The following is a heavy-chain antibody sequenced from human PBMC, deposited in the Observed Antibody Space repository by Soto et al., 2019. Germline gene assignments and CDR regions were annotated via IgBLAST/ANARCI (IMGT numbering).Heavy chain of an antibody. D-gene: IGHD2-15*01. Sequence: QVQLVESGGGGVQPGRSLRLSCAVSGLTFSSYGMHWDRQAPGKGLAWVAGISSDGSNNYYTDSVKGRFTISRDNSKNTLYMQTNHLRAEDTSVYYCAKDLGVDPPRESYYDGMDLWGQGTTV. CDR1: GLTFSSYG. J-gene: IGHJ6*02. V-gene: IGHV3-30*18. CDR3: AKDLGVDPPRESYYDGMDL. CDR2: ISSDGSNN.